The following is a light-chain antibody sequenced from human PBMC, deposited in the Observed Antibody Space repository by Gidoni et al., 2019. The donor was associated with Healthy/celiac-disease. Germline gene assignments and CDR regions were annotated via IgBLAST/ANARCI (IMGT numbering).Light chain of an antibody. J-gene: IGKJ4*01. CDR2: WAS. V-gene: IGKV4-1*01. CDR3: QQYYSTPPLT. CDR1: QSVLYSSNNKNY. Sequence: DIVMTQSPDSLAVSLGERDTINCQSSQSVLYSSNNKNYLAWYQQKPGQPPKLLIYWASTRESGVPDRFSGSGSGTDFTLTISSLQAEDVAVYYCQQYYSTPPLTFGGGTKVEIK.